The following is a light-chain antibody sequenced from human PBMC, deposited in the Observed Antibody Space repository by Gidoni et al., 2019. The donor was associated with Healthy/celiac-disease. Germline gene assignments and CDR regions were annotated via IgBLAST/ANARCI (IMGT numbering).Light chain of an antibody. V-gene: IGLV2-14*01. J-gene: IGLJ2*01. CDR3: SSYTSSSTVV. CDR2: DVS. CDR1: SRDVGGYNY. Sequence: QSDLTQPASVSGSPGQSITISCTGTSRDVGGYNYVSWYQQHPGKAPKLMIYDVSNRPSGVSNRFSGSKSGNTASLTISGLQAEDEADYYCSSYTSSSTVVFGGGTKLTVL.